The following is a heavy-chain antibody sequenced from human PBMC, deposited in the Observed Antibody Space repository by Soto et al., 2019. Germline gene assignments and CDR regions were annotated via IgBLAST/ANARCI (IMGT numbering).Heavy chain of an antibody. CDR1: GFTFSSYD. CDR2: ITGSSSPI. V-gene: IGHV3-48*01. CDR3: VRGDWTSGY. Sequence: GGSLRLSCAASGFTFSSYDMNWVRQAPGKGLEWISYITGSSSPIYYADSVKGRFTISRDNAKNSLFLHMNSLRVEDTAVYYCVRGDWTSGYWGQGTLVTVS. D-gene: IGHD2-21*02. J-gene: IGHJ4*02.